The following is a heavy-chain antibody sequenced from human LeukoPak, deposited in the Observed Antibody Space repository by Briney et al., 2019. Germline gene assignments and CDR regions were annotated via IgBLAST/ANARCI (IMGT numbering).Heavy chain of an antibody. CDR1: GFTFSSYS. CDR3: AKQGIAAEGGY. J-gene: IGHJ4*02. CDR2: ISSSSSYI. Sequence: GGSLRLSCAASGFTFSSYSMNWVRQAPGKGLEWVSSISSSSSYIYYVDSVKGRFTIPRDNAKNSLYLQMNSLRAEDTAVYYCAKQGIAAEGGYWGQGTLVTVSS. V-gene: IGHV3-21*01. D-gene: IGHD6-13*01.